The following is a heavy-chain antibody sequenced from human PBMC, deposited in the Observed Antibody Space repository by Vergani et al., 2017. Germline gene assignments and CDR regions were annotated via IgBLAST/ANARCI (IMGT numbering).Heavy chain of an antibody. CDR3: ATQSTMVRGVDWFDP. CDR1: GYTLTDYY. J-gene: IGHJ5*02. D-gene: IGHD3-10*01. CDR2: VDPEDGET. Sequence: EVQLVQSGAEVKKPGASVKVSCKVSGYTLTDYYMHWVQQAPGKGLEWMGLVDPEDGETIYAEKFQGRVTITADTSTDTAYMELSSLRSEDTAVYYWATQSTMVRGVDWFDPWGQGTLVTVSS. V-gene: IGHV1-69-2*01.